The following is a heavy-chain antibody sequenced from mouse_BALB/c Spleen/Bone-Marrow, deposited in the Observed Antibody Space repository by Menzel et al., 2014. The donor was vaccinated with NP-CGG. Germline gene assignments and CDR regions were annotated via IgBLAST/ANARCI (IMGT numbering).Heavy chain of an antibody. CDR3: ASYYYSSSVFAH. CDR1: GFNIKDTY. V-gene: IGHV14-3*02. Sequence: VQLQQSGAELVKPGASVKLSCTASGFNIKDTYMHWVKQRPEQGLEWIGRIDPANGNTKYDPKFQGKATITADTSSNTAYLQLSSLTSEDTAVYYCASYYYSSSVFAHRGQGTLVTVSA. CDR2: IDPANGNT. D-gene: IGHD1-1*01. J-gene: IGHJ3*01.